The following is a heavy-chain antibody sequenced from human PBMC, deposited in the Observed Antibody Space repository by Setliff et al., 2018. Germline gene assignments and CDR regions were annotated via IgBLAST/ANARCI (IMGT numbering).Heavy chain of an antibody. V-gene: IGHV4-4*07. CDR3: ARDNPILGATDY. Sequence: SETLSLTCTVSGDSISNYYWNWIRQPAGKGLEWIGRIYVTESTKYNPSLKSRVTLSIDTSKNQFSLKLSSVTAADAALYFCARDNPILGATDYWGQGSLVTVSS. CDR2: IYVTEST. D-gene: IGHD1-26*01. CDR1: GDSISNYY. J-gene: IGHJ4*02.